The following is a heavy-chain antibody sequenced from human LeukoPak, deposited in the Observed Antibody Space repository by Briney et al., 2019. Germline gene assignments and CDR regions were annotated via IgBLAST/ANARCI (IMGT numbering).Heavy chain of an antibody. V-gene: IGHV4-30-2*01. CDR1: GGSISSGGYS. D-gene: IGHD2-15*01. J-gene: IGHJ2*01. CDR3: ARVHYLYCSGGSCDNWYFDL. CDR2: IYHSGST. Sequence: PSQTLSLTCAVSGGSISSGGYSWSWIRQPPGKGLEWIGYIYHSGSTYYNPSLKSRVTISVDRSKNQFSLKLSSVTAADTAVYYCARVHYLYCSGGSCDNWYFDLWGRGTLVTVSS.